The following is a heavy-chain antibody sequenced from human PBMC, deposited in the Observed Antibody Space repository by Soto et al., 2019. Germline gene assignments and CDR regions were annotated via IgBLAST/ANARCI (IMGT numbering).Heavy chain of an antibody. D-gene: IGHD3-22*01. V-gene: IGHV3-49*03. CDR2: IRSKAYGGTT. Sequence: PEGSLRLSCTASGFTFGDYAMSWFRQAPGKGLEWVGFIRSKAYGGTTGYAASVKDRFTISRDDSKSIAYLQMNSLKTEDTAVYYCTRPYYYDSTGYQRYWGQGTLVTVSS. J-gene: IGHJ4*02. CDR1: GFTFGDYA. CDR3: TRPYYYDSTGYQRY.